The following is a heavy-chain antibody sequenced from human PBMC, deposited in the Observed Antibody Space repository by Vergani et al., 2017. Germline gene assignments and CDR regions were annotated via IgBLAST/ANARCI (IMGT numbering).Heavy chain of an antibody. CDR3: AKVREKKYYFDY. J-gene: IGHJ4*02. CDR1: GFTFSSYA. Sequence: EVQLLESGGGLVQPGGSLRLSCAASGFTFSSYAISWVRQAPGKGLEWVSAISGSGGSTYYADSVKGRFTISRDNSKDTLYLQMNSLRAEDTAVYCCAKVREKKYYFDYWGQGTLVTVSS. CDR2: ISGSGGST. V-gene: IGHV3-23*01. D-gene: IGHD5-24*01.